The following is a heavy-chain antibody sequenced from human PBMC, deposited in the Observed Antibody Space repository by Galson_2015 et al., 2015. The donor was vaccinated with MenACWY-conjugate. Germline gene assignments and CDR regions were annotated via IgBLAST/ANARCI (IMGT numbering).Heavy chain of an antibody. Sequence: SLRLSCAASGFTFSTYTTTWVRQAPGKGLEWVSYIGGSGGSIYYADSVKGRFTISRDNSKNTLCLQMNSLRAEDTAVYYCAKDLRLWFSWGQGTLVTGSS. CDR2: IGGSGGSI. J-gene: IGHJ4*02. V-gene: IGHV3-23*01. D-gene: IGHD3-10*01. CDR1: GFTFSTYT. CDR3: AKDLRLWFS.